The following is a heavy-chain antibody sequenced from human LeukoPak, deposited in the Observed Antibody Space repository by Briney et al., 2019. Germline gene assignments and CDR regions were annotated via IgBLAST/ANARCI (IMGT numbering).Heavy chain of an antibody. J-gene: IGHJ6*02. CDR1: GGTFSSYA. Sequence: VASVKVSCKASGGTFSSYAISWVRQAPGQGLEWMGGIIPIFGTANYAQKFQGRVTITADESTSTAYMELSSLRSEDTAVYYCATETPDFLGLYGMDVWGQGTTVTVSS. CDR3: ATETPDFLGLYGMDV. CDR2: IIPIFGTA. D-gene: IGHD3-3*01. V-gene: IGHV1-69*13.